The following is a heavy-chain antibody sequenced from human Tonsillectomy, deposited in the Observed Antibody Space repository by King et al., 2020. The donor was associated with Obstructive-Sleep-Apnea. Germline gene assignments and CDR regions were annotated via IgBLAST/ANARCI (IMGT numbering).Heavy chain of an antibody. J-gene: IGHJ3*02. CDR2: ISSGGIYI. V-gene: IGHV3-21*01. CDR1: GFTFSTYS. CDR3: ARDLITGEGSQYAFDI. Sequence: VQLVESGGGLVKPGGSLRLSCAASGFTFSTYSMNWVRKAPGKGLEWVSSISSGGIYIYSADSVKGRFTISRDNAKNSLYLEMNSLRAEDTAVYYCARDLITGEGSQYAFDIWGQGTMVTVSS. D-gene: IGHD1-20*01.